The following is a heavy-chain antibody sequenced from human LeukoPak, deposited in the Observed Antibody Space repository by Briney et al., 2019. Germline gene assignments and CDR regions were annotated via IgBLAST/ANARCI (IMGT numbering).Heavy chain of an antibody. CDR3: ANHYSGYIDY. CDR2: IYDSGKT. V-gene: IGHV4-4*02. J-gene: IGHJ4*02. D-gene: IGHD5-12*01. Sequence: SGTLSLTCSVSGDSIRKDNWWTWVRRSPGKGLEWLGEIYDSGKTNYHPSLRSRIAISIDTAKRRFSLELTAVTAADTAVYYCANHYSGYIDYWGQGILVTVSS. CDR1: GDSIRKDNW.